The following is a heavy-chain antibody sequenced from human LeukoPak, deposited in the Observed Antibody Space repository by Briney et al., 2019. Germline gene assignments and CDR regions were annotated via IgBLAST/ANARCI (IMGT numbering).Heavy chain of an antibody. CDR2: ISGTADNT. J-gene: IGHJ4*02. Sequence: GGSLRLSCAASGCTFSSYSMSWARQAPGKGLERVSAISGTADNTYYADSVKGRFTISRDNSKNTVCLLMNSLRAEDTAVYYCAKEVGYSGYGGEDWGQGTLVIVSS. V-gene: IGHV3-23*01. CDR3: AKEVGYSGYGGED. CDR1: GCTFSSYS. D-gene: IGHD5-12*01.